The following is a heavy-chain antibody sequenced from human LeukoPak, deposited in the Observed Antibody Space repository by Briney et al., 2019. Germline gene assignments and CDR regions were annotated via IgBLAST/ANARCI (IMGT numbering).Heavy chain of an antibody. D-gene: IGHD6-19*01. J-gene: IGHJ6*03. CDR1: GYTFTSYD. Sequence: ASVKVSCKASGYTFTSYDINWVRQATGQGLEWMGWMNPNSGNTGYAQKFQGRVTITADESTSTAYMELSSLRSEDTAVYYCARSVAGRWNYYYMDVWGKGTTVTVSS. V-gene: IGHV1-8*03. CDR2: MNPNSGNT. CDR3: ARSVAGRWNYYYMDV.